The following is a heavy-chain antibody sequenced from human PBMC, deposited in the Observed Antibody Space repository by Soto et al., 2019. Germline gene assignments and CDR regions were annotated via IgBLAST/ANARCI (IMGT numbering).Heavy chain of an antibody. CDR2: IDPSDSYT. J-gene: IGHJ6*02. CDR3: ARLAAATVAYYGMDV. CDR1: GYSFTSYW. D-gene: IGHD6-25*01. V-gene: IGHV5-10-1*01. Sequence: ESLKISCKGSGYSFTSYWISWVRQMPGKGLEWMGRIDPSDSYTNYSPSFQGHVTISADKSISTAYLQWSSLKASDTAMYYCARLAAATVAYYGMDVWGQGTTVTVSS.